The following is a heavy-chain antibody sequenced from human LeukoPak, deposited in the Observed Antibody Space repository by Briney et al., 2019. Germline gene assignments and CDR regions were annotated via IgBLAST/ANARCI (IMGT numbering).Heavy chain of an antibody. D-gene: IGHD3/OR15-3a*01. CDR2: IYHSGST. J-gene: IGHJ4*02. CDR3: ARQTGSGLFILP. CDR1: GGSISSSNW. V-gene: IGHV4-4*02. Sequence: SETLSLTCAVSGGSISSSNWWSWVRQPPGKGLEWIGEIYHSGSTNYNPSLKSRVTIPVDKSKNQFSLKLSSVTAADTAVYYCARQTGSGLFILPGGQGTLVTVSS.